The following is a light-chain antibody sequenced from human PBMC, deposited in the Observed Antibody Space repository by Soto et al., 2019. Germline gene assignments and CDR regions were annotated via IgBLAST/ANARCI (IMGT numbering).Light chain of an antibody. CDR2: GAS. CDR1: QSVSISS. Sequence: EIVLTQSPGTLSLSPGERATLSCRSSQSVSISSLAWYQQKPGQAPRLLIYGASSRATGIPDRFSGSASGTDFTLTISRRQPEDVAVYYCQQYGSSPFTFGPGTKVDIK. CDR3: QQYGSSPFT. J-gene: IGKJ3*01. V-gene: IGKV3-20*01.